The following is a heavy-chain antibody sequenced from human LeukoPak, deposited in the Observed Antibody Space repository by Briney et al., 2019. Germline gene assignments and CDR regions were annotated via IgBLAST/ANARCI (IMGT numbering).Heavy chain of an antibody. CDR1: GGSFSGYY. V-gene: IGHV4-34*01. CDR2: INHSGST. Sequence: PSETLSLTCAVYGGSFSGYYWSWIRQPPGKGLEWIGEINHSGSTNYNPSLKSQVTISVDTSKNQFSLKLSSVTAADTAVYYCARGRLFYGSGSNGPQPRAPEAFDIWGQGTMVTVSS. D-gene: IGHD3-10*01. CDR3: ARGRLFYGSGSNGPQPRAPEAFDI. J-gene: IGHJ3*02.